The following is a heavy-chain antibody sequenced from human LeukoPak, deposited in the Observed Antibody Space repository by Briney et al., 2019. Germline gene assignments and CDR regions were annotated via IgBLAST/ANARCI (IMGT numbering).Heavy chain of an antibody. CDR3: AAGQWLVPVDY. J-gene: IGHJ4*02. V-gene: IGHV4-30-2*01. Sequence: SETLSLTCTVSGGSISSGGYYWSWIRQPPGKGLEWIGYIYHSGSTYYNPSLKSRVTISVDRSKNQFSLKLSSVTAADTAVYYCAAGQWLVPVDYWGQGTLVTVSS. D-gene: IGHD6-19*01. CDR2: IYHSGST. CDR1: GGSISSGGYY.